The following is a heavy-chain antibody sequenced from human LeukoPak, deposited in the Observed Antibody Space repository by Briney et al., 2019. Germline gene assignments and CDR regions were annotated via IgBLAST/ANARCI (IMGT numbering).Heavy chain of an antibody. J-gene: IGHJ6*02. CDR3: ARDGMRGYEMDV. CDR1: GFTFSSYS. Sequence: GGSLRLSCAASGFTFSSYSMNWVRQAPGKGLEWVSSISSSSSYIYYADSVKGRFTISRDNAKNSLYLQMNSLRAEDTAVYYCARDGMRGYEMDVWGQGATVTVSS. V-gene: IGHV3-21*01. D-gene: IGHD2-8*01. CDR2: ISSSSSYI.